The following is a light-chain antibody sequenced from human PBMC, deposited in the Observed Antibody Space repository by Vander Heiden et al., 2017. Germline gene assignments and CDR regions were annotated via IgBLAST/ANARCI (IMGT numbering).Light chain of an antibody. V-gene: IGLV3-21*02. Sequence: SYVLTQPPSVSVAPGQTARITCGGNNIGSKSVNWYQRKPGQAPVLVVYDDSDRPSGIPERFPASNSGNTATLTISRVEAGDEADYYCQVWDSASDHPVIFGGGTKLTVL. CDR3: QVWDSASDHPVI. J-gene: IGLJ2*01. CDR1: NIGSKS. CDR2: DDS.